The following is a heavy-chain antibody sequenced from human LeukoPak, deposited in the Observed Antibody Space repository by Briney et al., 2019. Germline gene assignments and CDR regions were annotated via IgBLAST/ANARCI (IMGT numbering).Heavy chain of an antibody. CDR3: AITLLWFGELSD. Sequence: GASVPVACKASGYTFTGYYMHWVRLAPGQGLEWMGWINPNSGGTNYAQKCEGWVTMNRDTSISTAYMELSRLRSDDTAVYYCAITLLWFGELSDWGQGTLVTVSS. CDR1: GYTFTGYY. CDR2: INPNSGGT. D-gene: IGHD3-10*01. J-gene: IGHJ4*02. V-gene: IGHV1-2*04.